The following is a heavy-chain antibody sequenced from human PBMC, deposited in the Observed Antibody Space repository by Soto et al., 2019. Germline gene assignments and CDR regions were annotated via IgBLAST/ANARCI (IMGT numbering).Heavy chain of an antibody. CDR1: GGTFSSYA. J-gene: IGHJ6*02. CDR3: ARTVLVPAAMTHYYYYGMDV. CDR2: IIPIFGTA. V-gene: IGHV1-69*13. D-gene: IGHD2-2*01. Sequence: GASVKVSCKASGGTFSSYAISWVRQAPGQGLEWMGGIIPIFGTANYAQKFQGRATITADESTSTAYMELSSLRSEDTAVYYCARTVLVPAAMTHYYYYGMDVWGQGTTVTVSS.